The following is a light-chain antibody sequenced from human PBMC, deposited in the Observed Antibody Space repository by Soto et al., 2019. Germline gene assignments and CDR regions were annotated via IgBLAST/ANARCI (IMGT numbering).Light chain of an antibody. V-gene: IGLV2-14*01. J-gene: IGLJ1*01. Sequence: QSALTQPASVSGSRGQSFTISCTGTSSDVGGYNYVSWYQQHPGKAPKLMIYEVSNRPSGVSNRFSGSKSGNTASLTISGLQAEDEADYYCSSYTSSSTVFGTGTKVTVL. CDR3: SSYTSSSTV. CDR2: EVS. CDR1: SSDVGGYNY.